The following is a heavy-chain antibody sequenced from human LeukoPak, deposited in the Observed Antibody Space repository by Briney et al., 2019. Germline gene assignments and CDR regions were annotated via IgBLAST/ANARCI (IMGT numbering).Heavy chain of an antibody. V-gene: IGHV1-8*02. CDR3: ASTIPYYDSSGRKTQVAFDI. Sequence: ASVKVSCKASGYTFTSYGISWVRQAPGQGLEWMGWINPNSANTGQAQRFQGRVSMTRNTSISTAYMELSSLRSEDTAVYYCASTIPYYDSSGRKTQVAFDIWGQGTMVTVSS. CDR2: INPNSANT. D-gene: IGHD3-22*01. J-gene: IGHJ3*02. CDR1: GYTFTSYG.